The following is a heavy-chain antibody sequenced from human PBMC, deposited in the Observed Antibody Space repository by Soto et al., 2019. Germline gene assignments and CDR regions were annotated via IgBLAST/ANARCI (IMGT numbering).Heavy chain of an antibody. CDR1: SGSISSYY. CDR3: AAYSYGEDIDY. Sequence: XXTLSLTCTVSSGSISSYYWSWIRQPPGKGLEWIGXLYYSXSTNYTHSLKXXVTISVDTXKNQLSLKLSSVTAADKDVYYCAAYSYGEDIDYWGKGTLVTVYS. D-gene: IGHD5-18*01. J-gene: IGHJ4*02. V-gene: IGHV4-59*01. CDR2: LYYSXST.